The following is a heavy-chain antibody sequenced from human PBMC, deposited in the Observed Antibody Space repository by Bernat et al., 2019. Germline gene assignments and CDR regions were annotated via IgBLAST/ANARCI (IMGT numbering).Heavy chain of an antibody. V-gene: IGHV3-33*01. CDR3: ARVGDGYNYFDY. J-gene: IGHJ4*01. Sequence: QVQLVESGGGVVQPGRSLRLSCAASGFTFSSYGMHWVRQAPGKGLEWVAVIWYDGSNKYYADSVKGRFTISRDNSKNTLYLQMNSLRAEDTAVYYCARVGDGYNYFDYWGQEPWSPSPQ. CDR1: GFTFSSYG. D-gene: IGHD5-24*01. CDR2: IWYDGSNK.